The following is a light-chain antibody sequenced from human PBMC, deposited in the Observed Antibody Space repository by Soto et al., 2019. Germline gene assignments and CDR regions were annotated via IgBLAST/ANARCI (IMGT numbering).Light chain of an antibody. J-gene: IGKJ1*01. CDR1: QSISSW. V-gene: IGKV1-5*01. Sequence: DIQMTQSPSTLSASVGDRVTITCRASQSISSWLAWYQQKPGKAPKLLIYDASSLESGVPSRFTGSGSGTEFTLTISSLQPDDFANYYCQQYNSYSPWMFGQGPKVDIX. CDR2: DAS. CDR3: QQYNSYSPWM.